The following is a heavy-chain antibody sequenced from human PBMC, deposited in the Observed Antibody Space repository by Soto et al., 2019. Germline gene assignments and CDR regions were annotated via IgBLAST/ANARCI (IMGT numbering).Heavy chain of an antibody. CDR3: ATQGFYRMGV. CDR2: IYYSGAT. V-gene: IGHV4-31*09. Sequence: SETLSLTCTVSGGSTSSGGYYWSWIRQHPGKGLEWIGYIYYSGATNYNPSLKSRVTISVDKSKNQFSLKLNSVTAADTAMFYCATQGFYRMGVWGRGTTVTVSS. J-gene: IGHJ6*02. CDR1: GGSTSSGGYY.